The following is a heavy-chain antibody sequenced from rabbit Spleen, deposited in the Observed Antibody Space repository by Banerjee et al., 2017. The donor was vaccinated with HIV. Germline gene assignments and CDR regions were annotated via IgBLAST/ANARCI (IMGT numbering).Heavy chain of an antibody. D-gene: IGHD5-1*01. CDR3: GRHVADIDL. CDR2: INTGGGDT. Sequence: QSLEESGGDLVKPEGSLTLTCTVSGFSFSNTVYMSWVRQAPGKGLEWIGCINTGGGDTYYASWAKGRFSISKASSTTVTLQMTSLTAADTATYFCGRHVADIDLWGQGTLVTVS. CDR1: GFSFSNTVY. J-gene: IGHJ6*01. V-gene: IGHV1S40*01.